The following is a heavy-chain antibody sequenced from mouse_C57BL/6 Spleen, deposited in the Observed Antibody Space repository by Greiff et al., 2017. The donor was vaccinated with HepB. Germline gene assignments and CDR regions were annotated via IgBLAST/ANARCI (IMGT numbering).Heavy chain of an antibody. CDR1: GFTFSDFY. J-gene: IGHJ3*01. Sequence: EVKVVESGGGLVQSGRSLRLSCATSGFTFSDFYMEWVRQAPGKGLEWIAASRNKANDYTTEYSASVKGRFIVSRDTSQSILYLQMNALRAEDTAIYYCARDGGTGTILFAYWGQGTLVTVSA. CDR3: ARDGGTGTILFAY. V-gene: IGHV7-1*01. CDR2: SRNKANDYTT. D-gene: IGHD4-1*01.